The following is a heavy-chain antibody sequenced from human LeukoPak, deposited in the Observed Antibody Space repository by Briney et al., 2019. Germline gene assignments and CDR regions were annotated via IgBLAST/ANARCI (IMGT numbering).Heavy chain of an antibody. V-gene: IGHV1-69*13. CDR2: IIPIFGTA. J-gene: IGHJ5*02. CDR1: GYTFTSYG. Sequence: SVKVSCKASGYTFTSYGISWVRQAPGQGLEWMGGIIPIFGTANYAQKFQGRVTITADESTSTAYMELSSLRSEDTAVYYCAREKRSTVVTPRYSWFDPWGQGTLVTVSS. D-gene: IGHD4-23*01. CDR3: AREKRSTVVTPRYSWFDP.